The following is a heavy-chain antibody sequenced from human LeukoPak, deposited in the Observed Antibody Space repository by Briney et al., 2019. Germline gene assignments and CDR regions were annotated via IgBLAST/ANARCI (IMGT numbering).Heavy chain of an antibody. D-gene: IGHD2-15*01. CDR1: GGSLGGYY. Sequence: SETLSLTCAVYGGSLGGYYWSWIRQAPGKGLEWIGEINDSGSTNYNPSLRSRVTISLDTPRKQFSLKLSSVTAADTAVYYCARVVGGGYYYYYMDVWGKGTTVTVSS. CDR2: INDSGST. CDR3: ARVVGGGYYYYYMDV. V-gene: IGHV4-34*01. J-gene: IGHJ6*03.